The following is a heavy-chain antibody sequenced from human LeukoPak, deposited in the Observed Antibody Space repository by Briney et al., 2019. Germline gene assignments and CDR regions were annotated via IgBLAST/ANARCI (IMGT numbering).Heavy chain of an antibody. V-gene: IGHV3-21*01. D-gene: IGHD2-15*01. CDR1: GFTFSSYS. CDR2: ISSSSSYI. J-gene: IGHJ4*02. CDR3: ARPLTGYCSGGSCYGFDY. Sequence: PGGSLRLSCAASGFTFSSYSMNWVRQAPGKGLEWVSSISSSSSYIYYADSAKGRFTISRDNAKNSLYLQMNSLRAEDTAVYYCARPLTGYCSGGSCYGFDYWGQGTLVTVSS.